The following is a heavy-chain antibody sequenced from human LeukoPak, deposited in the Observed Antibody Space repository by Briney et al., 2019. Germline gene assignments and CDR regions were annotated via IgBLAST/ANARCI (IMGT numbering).Heavy chain of an antibody. CDR3: AKVPLYDFWSGYPYYFDY. Sequence: GGSLRLSCAASGFTFSSYAMSWVRQAPGKGLEWVSAISGSGGSTYYADSVKGRFTISRDNSKNTLYLQMNSLRAGDTAVYYCAKVPLYDFWSGYPYYFDYWGQGTLVTVSS. J-gene: IGHJ4*02. V-gene: IGHV3-23*01. D-gene: IGHD3-3*01. CDR2: ISGSGGST. CDR1: GFTFSSYA.